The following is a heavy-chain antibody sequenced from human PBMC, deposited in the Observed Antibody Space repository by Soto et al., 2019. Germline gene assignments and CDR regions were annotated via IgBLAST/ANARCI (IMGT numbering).Heavy chain of an antibody. CDR1: EFTFIDHS. CDR2: ISGSSLST. D-gene: IGHD3-22*01. CDR3: ERLLLVSYDDYDYLDV. Sequence: QVQLVESGGDLVRPGVSLRLSCAASEFTFIDHSMGCIRKSPGKGLEFMSYISGSSLSTFYGDSVNGRFTISRDNAKNSLHQQMNSLIAEHTAVYDCERLLLVSYDDYDYLDVWGKGNPVVVAS. J-gene: IGHJ6*03. V-gene: IGHV3-11*01.